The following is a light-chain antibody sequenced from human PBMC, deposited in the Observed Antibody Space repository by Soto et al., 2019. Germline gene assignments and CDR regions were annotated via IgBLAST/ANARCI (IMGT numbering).Light chain of an antibody. V-gene: IGKV3-15*01. CDR3: QHYNKWPSWT. CDR1: QSVSGN. J-gene: IGKJ1*01. CDR2: GAS. Sequence: EIVMTQSPATLSVSPGERATLSCRASQSVSGNLAWFQQKPGQAPRLLIYGASTRATGIPARFSGSGSETEFTLSISRLQSEDSAVYYGQHYNKWPSWTFGQGTKVDIK.